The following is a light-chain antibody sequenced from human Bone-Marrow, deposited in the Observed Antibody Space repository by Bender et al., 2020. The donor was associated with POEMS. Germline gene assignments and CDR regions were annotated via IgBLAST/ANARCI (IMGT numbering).Light chain of an antibody. CDR1: SSDVGNYNY. V-gene: IGLV2-14*01. J-gene: IGLJ3*02. Sequence: QSALTQPPSASGSPGQSVTISCTGTSSDVGNYNYVSWYQQMPGKAPQLIIFDVNKRPSGVSNRFSGSKSGNTASLTISGLQADDEADYYCNSYTSSTIDWVFGGGTKLTVL. CDR3: NSYTSSTIDWV. CDR2: DVN.